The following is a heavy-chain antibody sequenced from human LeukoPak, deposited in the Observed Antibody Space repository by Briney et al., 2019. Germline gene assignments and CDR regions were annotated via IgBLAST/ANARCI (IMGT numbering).Heavy chain of an antibody. V-gene: IGHV1-46*01. Sequence: ASVKVSCKASGYTFTSYYMHWVRQAPGQGLEWMGIINPSGGSTSYAQKFQGRVTVTRDTSTSTVYMELSSLRSEDTAVYYCARAGGELPKTDAFDIWGQGTMVTVSS. CDR1: GYTFTSYY. CDR2: INPSGGST. J-gene: IGHJ3*02. D-gene: IGHD1-26*01. CDR3: ARAGGELPKTDAFDI.